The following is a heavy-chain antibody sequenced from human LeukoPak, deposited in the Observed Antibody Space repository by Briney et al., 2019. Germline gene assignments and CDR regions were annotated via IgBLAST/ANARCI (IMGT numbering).Heavy chain of an antibody. D-gene: IGHD3-10*01. CDR2: IIPIFGTA. Sequence: SVKVSCKASGYTFTSYGISWVRQAPGQGLEWMGGIIPIFGTANYAQKFQGRVTITADESTSTAYMELSSLRSEDTAVYYCARVHYGSGSYYSFDYWGQGTLVTVSS. CDR3: ARVHYGSGSYYSFDY. V-gene: IGHV1-69*13. J-gene: IGHJ4*02. CDR1: GYTFTSYG.